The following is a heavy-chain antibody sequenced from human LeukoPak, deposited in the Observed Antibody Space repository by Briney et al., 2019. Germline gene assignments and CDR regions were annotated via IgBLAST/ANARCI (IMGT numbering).Heavy chain of an antibody. D-gene: IGHD3-22*01. CDR2: ISYDGSSK. V-gene: IGHV3-30-3*01. J-gene: IGHJ3*02. CDR3: ARAGGITMIREIKVLDTFDI. Sequence: GGSLRLSCVVSGFTFSTSAMSWVRQAPGKGLEWVAVISYDGSSKYYADSVKGRFTIFRDNSKNTLYLQMNSLITEDTAVYYCARAGGITMIREIKVLDTFDIWGQGTMVTVSS. CDR1: GFTFSTSA.